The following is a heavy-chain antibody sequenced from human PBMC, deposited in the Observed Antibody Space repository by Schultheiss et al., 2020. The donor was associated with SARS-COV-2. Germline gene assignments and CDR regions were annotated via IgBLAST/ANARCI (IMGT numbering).Heavy chain of an antibody. D-gene: IGHD3-3*01. J-gene: IGHJ4*02. CDR2: ISGSGGST. Sequence: GGSLRLSCAASGFTFSSYAMSWVRQAPGKGLEWVSAISGSGGSTYYADSVKGRFTISRDNSKNTLYLQMNSLRAEDTAVYYWGPREGRRTYYDFWSGYWDYWGQGTLVTVSS. V-gene: IGHV3-23*01. CDR3: GPREGRRTYYDFWSGYWDY. CDR1: GFTFSSYA.